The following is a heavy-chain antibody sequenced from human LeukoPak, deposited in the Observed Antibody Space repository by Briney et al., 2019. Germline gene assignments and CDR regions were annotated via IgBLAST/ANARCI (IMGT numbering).Heavy chain of an antibody. CDR2: IYYSGST. D-gene: IGHD5-18*01. V-gene: IGHV4-59*01. CDR1: GGSISSYY. J-gene: IGHJ6*03. CDR3: ARDQRGYSYGNHIYMDV. Sequence: SETLSLTCTVSGGSISSYYWSWIRQPPGKGLEWIGYIYYSGSTNYNPSLKSRVTISVDTSKNQFSLKLSSVTAADTAVYYCARDQRGYSYGNHIYMDVWGKGTTVTVSS.